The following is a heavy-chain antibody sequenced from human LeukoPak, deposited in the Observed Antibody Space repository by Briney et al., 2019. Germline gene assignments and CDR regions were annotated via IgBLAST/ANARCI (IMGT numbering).Heavy chain of an antibody. J-gene: IGHJ6*02. D-gene: IGHD3-3*01. CDR3: VRECSFDHYGTDV. CDR1: GFPFSSYA. V-gene: IGHV3-64D*09. Sequence: GGAPRLSCSASGFPFSSYAMHWGRQAPGEGLEYVLAISDSGGSTNYAYSVKGRFTISRDNTKNTLYLQMSSLRAEATSVYFCVRECSFDHYGTDVWGQGTTVTVSS. CDR2: ISDSGGST.